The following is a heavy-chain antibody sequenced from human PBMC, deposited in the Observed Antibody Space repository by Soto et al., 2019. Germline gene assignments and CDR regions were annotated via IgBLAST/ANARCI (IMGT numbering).Heavy chain of an antibody. J-gene: IGHJ4*02. CDR3: ARSDYCGADCDAFLDY. D-gene: IGHD2-21*02. CDR1: GGTFRTYA. CDR2: IIPIFGTA. V-gene: IGHV1-69*12. Sequence: QVQLVQSGAEVKEPGSSVRVSCKASGGTFRTYAISWVRRAPGQGLEWIGGIIPIFGTANYAQKFQGRLTIIADESTSTAYMELSRLRSDDTAVYYCARSDYCGADCDAFLDYWGQGTLVTVSS.